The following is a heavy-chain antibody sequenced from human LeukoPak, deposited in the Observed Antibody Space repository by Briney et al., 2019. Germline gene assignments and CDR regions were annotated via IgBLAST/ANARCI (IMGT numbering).Heavy chain of an antibody. CDR3: ASPFIAVAGSFDY. CDR1: GGSISSSSYY. J-gene: IGHJ4*02. V-gene: IGHV4-39*01. Sequence: SETLSLTCTVSGGSISSSSYYWGWIRQPPGKGLEWIGSIYYSGSTYYNPSPKSRVTISVDTSKNQFSLKLSSVTAADTAVYYCASPFIAVAGSFDYWGQGTLVTVSS. D-gene: IGHD6-19*01. CDR2: IYYSGST.